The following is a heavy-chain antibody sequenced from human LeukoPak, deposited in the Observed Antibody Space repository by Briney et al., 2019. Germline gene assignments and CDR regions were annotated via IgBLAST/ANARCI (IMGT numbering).Heavy chain of an antibody. Sequence: GGSLRLSCAGSGFTLSTYGMHWVRQAPGKGLEWVAVIWYDGSNKYFADSVKGRFTISRDNSKNTVYLQMDSLRAEDTAVYYCARDFAGRSDQWGQGTLVTVSS. V-gene: IGHV3-33*01. CDR3: ARDFAGRSDQ. J-gene: IGHJ4*02. CDR2: IWYDGSNK. CDR1: GFTLSTYG. D-gene: IGHD3-10*01.